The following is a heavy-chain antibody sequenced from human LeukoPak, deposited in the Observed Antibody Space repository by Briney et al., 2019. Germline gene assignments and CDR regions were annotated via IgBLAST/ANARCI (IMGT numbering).Heavy chain of an antibody. V-gene: IGHV5-51*01. CDR3: AIPWGYCSGGSCEVDAFDI. J-gene: IGHJ3*02. CDR2: IYPGDSDT. CDR1: GYSFTSYW. D-gene: IGHD2-15*01. Sequence: GESLKISCKGSGYSFTSYWIGWVRQMPGKGLEWMGIIYPGDSDTRYSPSLQGQVTISADKSISTAYLQWSSLKASDTAMYYCAIPWGYCSGGSCEVDAFDIWGQGTMVTVSS.